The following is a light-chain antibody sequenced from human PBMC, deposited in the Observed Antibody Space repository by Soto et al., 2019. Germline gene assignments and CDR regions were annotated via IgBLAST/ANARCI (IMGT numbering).Light chain of an antibody. CDR1: SSDIGGLYNY. Sequence: QSALTQPASVSGSPGQSITISCTGTSSDIGGLYNYVSWYQQQPGKAPKLLIYDVNDRPSGVSDRFSGSKSGNTASLTISGLQAEDEADYFCSAYSSGATPVVFGGGTQLTVL. CDR2: DVN. CDR3: SAYSSGATPVV. V-gene: IGLV2-14*03. J-gene: IGLJ2*01.